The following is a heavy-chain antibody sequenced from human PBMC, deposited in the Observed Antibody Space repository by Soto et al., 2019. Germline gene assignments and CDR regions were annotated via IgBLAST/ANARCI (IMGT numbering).Heavy chain of an antibody. V-gene: IGHV3-23*01. CDR1: GFTFSDYA. Sequence: VGSLRLSCVASGFTFSDYAMAWVRQSPGKGLEWVSSISGSGGSTYYADSVKGRFTISRDNSKNTVFLQMNSLRAEDTAVYYCAKDHGMDVWGQGATVTVSS. J-gene: IGHJ6*02. CDR3: AKDHGMDV. CDR2: ISGSGGST.